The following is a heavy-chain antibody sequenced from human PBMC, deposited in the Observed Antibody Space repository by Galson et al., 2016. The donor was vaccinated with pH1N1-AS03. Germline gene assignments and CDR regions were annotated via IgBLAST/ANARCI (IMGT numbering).Heavy chain of an antibody. CDR2: ISGSGEMP. Sequence: SLRLSYAASGFSFRSYALSWVRQAPGKGLEWVSGISGSGEMPFYADSVKGRFTISRDTSRNTVYLQMNSLSAEDTAVYICAKDYTGSNWVYNWYCDFWGRGTLVTVSS. V-gene: IGHV3-23*01. D-gene: IGHD5/OR15-5a*01. CDR1: GFSFRSYA. CDR3: AKDYTGSNWVYNWYCDF. J-gene: IGHJ2*01.